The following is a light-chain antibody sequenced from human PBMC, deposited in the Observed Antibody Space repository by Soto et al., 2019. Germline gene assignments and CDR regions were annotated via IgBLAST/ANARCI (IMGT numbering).Light chain of an antibody. CDR1: QSVSSY. V-gene: IGKV3-11*01. CDR2: DAS. J-gene: IGKJ5*01. Sequence: IVLTQSPATLSLSPGERATLSCRASQSVSSYLAWYQQKPGQAPRLLIYDASNRATGIPARFSGSGSGTDFTLTISSLEPEDFAVYYCQQRSNWPIPFGQGTRLEIK. CDR3: QQRSNWPIP.